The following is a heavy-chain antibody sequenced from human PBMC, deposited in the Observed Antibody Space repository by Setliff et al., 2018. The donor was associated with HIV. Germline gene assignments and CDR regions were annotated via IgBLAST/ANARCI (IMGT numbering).Heavy chain of an antibody. CDR1: GHTFNSFY. J-gene: IGHJ4*02. CDR2: INPSGGNTD. CDR3: ARSPYCTGGNCNSRRSIDS. V-gene: IGHV1-46*02. D-gene: IGHD2-21*02. Sequence: GASVKVSCKTSGHTFNSFYLHWVRQAPGQGLEWMAMINPSGGNTDHYAQRFQGRLSMTRDTSTGTVYLELSSLTSEDSAVYYCARSPYCTGGNCNSRRSIDSWGQGALVTVSS.